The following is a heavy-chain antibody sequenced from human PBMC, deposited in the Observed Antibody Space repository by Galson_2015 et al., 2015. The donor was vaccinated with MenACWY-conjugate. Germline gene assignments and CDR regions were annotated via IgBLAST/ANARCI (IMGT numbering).Heavy chain of an antibody. Sequence: SETLSLTCTVSGGSISSHYWSWFRQPPGKGLEWIAYIRDTGSLKDNPSLKSRVTMSADKPNNQFSLRLISVTAADTAVYYCARLPTWGSSFGYFDYWGRGILVAVSS. D-gene: IGHD7-27*01. CDR2: IRDTGSL. V-gene: IGHV4-59*08. CDR1: GGSISSHY. CDR3: ARLPTWGSSFGYFDY. J-gene: IGHJ4*02.